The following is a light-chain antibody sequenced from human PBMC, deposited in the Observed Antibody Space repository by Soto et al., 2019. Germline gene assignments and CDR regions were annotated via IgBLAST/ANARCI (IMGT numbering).Light chain of an antibody. V-gene: IGKV1-39*01. CDR1: QSISSY. CDR2: AAS. Sequence: DIQMTQSPSSLSASVVDRVTITCRASQSISSYLNWYQQKPGKAPKLLIYAASSLQSGVPSRFSGSGSGTDFTLTISSLQPEDFATYYCQQSYSTLITFGQGTRLEI. J-gene: IGKJ5*01. CDR3: QQSYSTLIT.